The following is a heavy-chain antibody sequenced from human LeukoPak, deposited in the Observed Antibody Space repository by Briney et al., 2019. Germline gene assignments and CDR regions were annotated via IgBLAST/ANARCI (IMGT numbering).Heavy chain of an antibody. CDR2: IYYSGST. CDR1: GGSISSGDYY. J-gene: IGHJ3*02. V-gene: IGHV4-30-4*01. D-gene: IGHD3-10*01. Sequence: SQTLSLTCTVSGGSISSGDYYWSWIRQPPGKGLEWIGYIYYSGSTYYNPSLKSRVTISIDTSKNQFSLKLTSVTAADTAVYYCARPMVRGRSGFDIRGQGTMVNVSS. CDR3: ARPMVRGRSGFDI.